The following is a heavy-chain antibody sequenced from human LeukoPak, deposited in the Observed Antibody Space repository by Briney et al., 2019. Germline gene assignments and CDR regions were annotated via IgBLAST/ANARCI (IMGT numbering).Heavy chain of an antibody. J-gene: IGHJ4*02. CDR1: GFTFTSYA. Sequence: PGGSLRLSCAASGFTFTSYAMSWVRQAPGKGLEWVSAITGTGGSTYYAASVKGRFTVSRDNSKNTLYLQMSSLRAEDTAMYYCAKEGGTPYYFDYWGQGTLVTVSS. V-gene: IGHV3-23*01. CDR2: ITGTGGST. D-gene: IGHD2-15*01. CDR3: AKEGGTPYYFDY.